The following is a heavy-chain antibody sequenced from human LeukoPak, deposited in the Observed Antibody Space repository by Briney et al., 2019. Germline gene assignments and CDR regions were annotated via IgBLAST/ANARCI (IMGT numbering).Heavy chain of an antibody. CDR1: GVTLSGYD. Sequence: RGSLRLSCAASGVTLSGYDMSTVCQAPGTGLKRVSSIRRSGENTYYADAVKGRFTISRDNSKNTLSLQMSSLRAEDTAVYYCAKDLDGGGMYGGIDSWGQGTLVTVSS. V-gene: IGHV3-23*01. D-gene: IGHD3-10*02. CDR3: AKDLDGGGMYGGIDS. J-gene: IGHJ4*02. CDR2: IRRSGENT.